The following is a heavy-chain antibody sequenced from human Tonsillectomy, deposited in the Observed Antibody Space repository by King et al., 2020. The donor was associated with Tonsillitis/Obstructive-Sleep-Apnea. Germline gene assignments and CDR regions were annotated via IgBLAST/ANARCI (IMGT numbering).Heavy chain of an antibody. V-gene: IGHV3-53*01. D-gene: IGHD6-19*01. CDR1: GFTVSSNY. J-gene: IGHJ4*02. CDR3: ARVQISSSVWYDYFDY. Sequence: VQLVESGGGLIQPGGSLRLSCAASGFTVSSNYMSWVRQAPGKGLEWVSVIYSGGSTYYADSVKGRFTISRDNSKNTLYLQMNSLRAEDTAVYYCARVQISSSVWYDYFDYWGQGTLVTVSS. CDR2: IYSGGST.